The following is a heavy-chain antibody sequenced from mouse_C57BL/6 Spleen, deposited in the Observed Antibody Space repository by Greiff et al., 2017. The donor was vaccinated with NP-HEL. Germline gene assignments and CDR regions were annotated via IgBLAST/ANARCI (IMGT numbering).Heavy chain of an antibody. CDR1: GFTFSDYG. CDR3: ARGLVYYFDY. D-gene: IGHD2-2*01. Sequence: EVQLVESGGGLVKPGGSLKLSCAASGFTFSDYGMHWVRQAPEKGLEWVAYISSGSSTIYYADTVKGRFTISRDNAKNTLFLQMTSLRSEDTAMYYCARGLVYYFDYWGQGTTLTVSS. J-gene: IGHJ2*01. V-gene: IGHV5-17*01. CDR2: ISSGSSTI.